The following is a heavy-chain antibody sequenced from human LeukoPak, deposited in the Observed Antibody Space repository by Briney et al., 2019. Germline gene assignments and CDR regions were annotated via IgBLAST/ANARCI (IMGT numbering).Heavy chain of an antibody. J-gene: IGHJ6*02. Sequence: GRSLRLSCAASGFTFSSYAMHWVRQAPGKGLEWVAVISYDGSNKYYADSVKGRFTISRDNSKNTLYLQMNSLRAEDTAVYYCARGKQLEKGMDVWGQGTTVTVSS. CDR1: GFTFSSYA. V-gene: IGHV3-30-3*01. D-gene: IGHD6-6*01. CDR2: ISYDGSNK. CDR3: ARGKQLEKGMDV.